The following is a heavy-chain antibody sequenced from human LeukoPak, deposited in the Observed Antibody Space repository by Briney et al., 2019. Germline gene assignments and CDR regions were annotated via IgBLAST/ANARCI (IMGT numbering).Heavy chain of an antibody. CDR1: GFTFRNHG. CDR3: ARRFDEKVLDP. V-gene: IGHV3-33*01. D-gene: IGHD3-10*01. Sequence: GRSLRLSCAASGFTFRNHGMHWVRQAPGKGLQWVAVIWYDGSTKYYADSVKGRFTISRDNAKNMLYLEMNSLRVEDTALYYCARRFDEKVLDPCGQGTQVTVSS. J-gene: IGHJ5*02. CDR2: IWYDGSTK.